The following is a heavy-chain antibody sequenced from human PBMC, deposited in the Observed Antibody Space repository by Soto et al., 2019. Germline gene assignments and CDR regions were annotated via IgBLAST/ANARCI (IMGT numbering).Heavy chain of an antibody. J-gene: IGHJ4*02. Sequence: VQLQESGPGLVKPSQTLSLTCTVSGGSISSGYFWSWIRQHPGKGLEWIGNIYYSGRTYYNPSLESRVAISVDTSKIQFTLKVSSVTAADTARYYCARFANDENPKVESWYAFDIWGQGTLVTVSS. CDR3: ARFANDENPKVESWYAFDI. CDR1: GGSISSGYF. V-gene: IGHV4-31*03. CDR2: IYYSGRT. D-gene: IGHD6-13*01.